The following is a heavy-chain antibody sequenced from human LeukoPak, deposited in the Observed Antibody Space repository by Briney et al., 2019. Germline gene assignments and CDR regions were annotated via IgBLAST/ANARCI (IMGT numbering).Heavy chain of an antibody. Sequence: ASVKVSCKASGYTFTGYYMHWVRQAPGQGLEWMGWINPNSGGTNYAQKFQGRVTMTRDTSTSTAYMELSRLRSDDTAVYYCATESEHYGYKASGYYYYYMDVWGKGTTVTVSS. V-gene: IGHV1-2*02. D-gene: IGHD5-24*01. CDR3: ATESEHYGYKASGYYYYYMDV. CDR1: GYTFTGYY. J-gene: IGHJ6*03. CDR2: INPNSGGT.